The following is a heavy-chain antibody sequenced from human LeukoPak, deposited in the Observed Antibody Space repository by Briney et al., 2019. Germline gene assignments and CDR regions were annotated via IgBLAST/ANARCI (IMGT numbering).Heavy chain of an antibody. J-gene: IGHJ4*02. CDR3: ARSRAYSDNNHFYDFDS. Sequence: SETLSLTCTVSGGSISNYYWSWIRQPPGRGLEWIGYVYYNGNTNYNPSLKSRVTISVDASRSQFSLKLSSVSAADTAVYYCARSRAYSDNNHFYDFDSWGQGTLVTVSS. V-gene: IGHV4-59*01. D-gene: IGHD3-22*01. CDR2: VYYNGNT. CDR1: GGSISNYY.